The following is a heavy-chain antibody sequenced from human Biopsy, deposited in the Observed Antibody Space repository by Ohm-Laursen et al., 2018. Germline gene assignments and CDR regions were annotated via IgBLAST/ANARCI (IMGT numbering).Heavy chain of an antibody. V-gene: IGHV3-21*01. D-gene: IGHD3-10*01. CDR2: ISSSTSYI. CDR3: ARVRLVRKIISQPGDY. Sequence: SLRLSRTASGFTFSDYSMNWVRQAPGKGLEWVSSISSSTSYIYYADSVKGRFTVSRDNAKNSLYLQMNSLRAEDTAVYYCARVRLVRKIISQPGDYWGQGTLVTVSS. J-gene: IGHJ4*02. CDR1: GFTFSDYS.